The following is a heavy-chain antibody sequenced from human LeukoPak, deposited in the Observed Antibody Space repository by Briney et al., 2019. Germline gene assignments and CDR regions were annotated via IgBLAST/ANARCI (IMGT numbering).Heavy chain of an antibody. CDR2: INNGGTT. CDR3: ARRRTTRAFDI. Sequence: SETLSLTCAVYGGSFSGYYWTYIRQPPGKGLEWIGEINNGGTTNYNPSLKSRVTISVDASKNQFSLKLSSVTAADTALYYCARRRTTRAFDIWSQGTMVTVSS. CDR1: GGSFSGYY. V-gene: IGHV4-34*01. D-gene: IGHD4-11*01. J-gene: IGHJ3*02.